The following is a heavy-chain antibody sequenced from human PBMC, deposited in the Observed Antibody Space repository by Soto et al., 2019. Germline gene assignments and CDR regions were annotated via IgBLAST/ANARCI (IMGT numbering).Heavy chain of an antibody. CDR2: IIPMFGTA. Sequence: QVQLVQSGAEVKKPGSSVKVSCKASGDTFSSYAINWVRQAPGQGLEWMGGIIPMFGTANYAQKFKGRVTITAGESTSTVYMELSSLRSEDTAVYYCARVGAAHYYDSSVYDSPLDYWGQGTLVTVSS. CDR3: ARVGAAHYYDSSVYDSPLDY. V-gene: IGHV1-69*01. D-gene: IGHD3-22*01. J-gene: IGHJ4*02. CDR1: GDTFSSYA.